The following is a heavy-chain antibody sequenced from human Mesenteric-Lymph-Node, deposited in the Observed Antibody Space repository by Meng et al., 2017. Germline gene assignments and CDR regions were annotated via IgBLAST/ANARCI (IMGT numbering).Heavy chain of an antibody. V-gene: IGHV7-4-1*02. D-gene: IGHD5-12*01. Sequence: QVQLLQSSPECHEPGASVTCSCNTSAYIFTSSTLHRVRQAPGQGLYWLGCINTNTANPTYAQVFIGLSVSSFDTSVRTAYLPITGLKAEDTAGYYCARLGAYDSSDYWGQGTLVTVSS. CDR2: INTNTANP. CDR1: AYIFTSST. CDR3: ARLGAYDSSDY. J-gene: IGHJ4*02.